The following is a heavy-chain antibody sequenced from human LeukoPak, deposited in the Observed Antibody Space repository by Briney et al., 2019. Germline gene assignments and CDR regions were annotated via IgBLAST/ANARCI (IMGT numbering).Heavy chain of an antibody. D-gene: IGHD1-26*01. Sequence: ASVTVSCTASGYTFTSYYMHWVRQAPGQGLEWMGIINPSGGCTSYAQKFQGSVTMTRDTSTSTVYMELSSLRSEDTAVYYCARDXXPSGSYYEGYFDYWGQGTLVTVSS. CDR2: INPSGGCT. V-gene: IGHV1-46*01. CDR3: ARDXXPSGSYYEGYFDY. J-gene: IGHJ4*02. CDR1: GYTFTSYY.